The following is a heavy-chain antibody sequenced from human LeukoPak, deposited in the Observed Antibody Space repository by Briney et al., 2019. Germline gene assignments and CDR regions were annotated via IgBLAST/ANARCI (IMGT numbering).Heavy chain of an antibody. CDR1: GYIFTDYY. CDR2: INPNSGNT. J-gene: IGHJ4*02. Sequence: ASVKVSCKASGYIFTDYYMHWVRQAPGQELGWMGRINPNSGNTGYAQKFQGRVTITRNTSISTAYMELSSLRSEDTAVYYCARMSWFGELRAFDYWGQGTLVTVSS. D-gene: IGHD3-10*01. CDR3: ARMSWFGELRAFDY. V-gene: IGHV1/OR15-1*04.